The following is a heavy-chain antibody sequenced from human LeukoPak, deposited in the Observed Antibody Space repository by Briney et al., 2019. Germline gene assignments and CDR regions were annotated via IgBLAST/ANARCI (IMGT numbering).Heavy chain of an antibody. V-gene: IGHV3-30*03. D-gene: IGHD3-16*01. J-gene: IGHJ4*02. CDR3: ARPWGSSYYFDY. CDR1: GFSFSSYG. Sequence: GGSLRLSCAASGFSFSSYGMHWVRQAPGKGLEWVGVISYEGLSAYYADSVKGRFTISRDNSQNTLYLQMNSLRAEDTAVYYCARPWGSSYYFDYWGQGTLVTVSS. CDR2: ISYEGLSA.